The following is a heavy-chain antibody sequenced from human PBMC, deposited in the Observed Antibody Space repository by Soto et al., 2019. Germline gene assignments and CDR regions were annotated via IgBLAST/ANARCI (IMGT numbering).Heavy chain of an antibody. D-gene: IGHD6-6*01. CDR2: IIPIFGTA. J-gene: IGHJ4*02. V-gene: IGHV1-69*01. CDR1: GGTFSSYA. Sequence: QLQLVQSGAEVKKPGSSVKVSCKASGGTFSSYAISWVRQAPGQGLEWMGGIIPIFGTASYAQKSQGRVTITADESTSTAYMELSSLRSEYTAVYYGARAYSSSGLFDYWGQGTLVTVSS. CDR3: ARAYSSSGLFDY.